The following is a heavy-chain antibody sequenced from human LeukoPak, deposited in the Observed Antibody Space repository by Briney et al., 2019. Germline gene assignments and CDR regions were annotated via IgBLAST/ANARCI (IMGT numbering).Heavy chain of an antibody. J-gene: IGHJ4*02. CDR1: GGSISSGGYY. Sequence: SGTLSLTCTVSGGSISSGGYYWSWIRQHPGKGLEWIGYIYYSGSTYYNPSLKSRVTISVDTSKNQFSLKLSSVTAADTAVYYCARTRLTGTTRGYYFDYWGQGTLVTVSS. D-gene: IGHD1-7*01. CDR3: ARTRLTGTTRGYYFDY. V-gene: IGHV4-31*03. CDR2: IYYSGST.